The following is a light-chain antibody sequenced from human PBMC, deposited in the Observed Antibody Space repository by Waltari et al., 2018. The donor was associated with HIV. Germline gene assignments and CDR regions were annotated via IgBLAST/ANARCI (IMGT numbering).Light chain of an antibody. Sequence: DIQLTQSPSSLSASVGDRLIITCRTNQAIDGYFSWYQQKPGKAPRLLIYAASSFHTGVPSRFTGRGSGTDFTLTITSLQPEDFATYFCQQNYSPPYTFGQGTKVEI. CDR1: QAIDGY. J-gene: IGKJ2*01. CDR2: AAS. V-gene: IGKV1-39*01. CDR3: QQNYSPPYT.